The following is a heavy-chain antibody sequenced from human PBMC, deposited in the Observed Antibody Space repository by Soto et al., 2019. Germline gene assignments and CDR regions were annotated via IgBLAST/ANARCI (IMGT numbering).Heavy chain of an antibody. CDR3: AKSLVEAVPGTYPD. CDR1: GFTFSSYW. D-gene: IGHD6-13*01. CDR2: INRDGSSA. V-gene: IGHV3-74*01. Sequence: TGGSLRLSCAASGFTFSSYWMHWVRQAPGKGLEWVSRINRDGSSANYAGSVKGRFTMSRDNAKNTLYLQLNSLRAEDTAVYFCAKSLVEAVPGTYPDWGQGTAVPVSS. J-gene: IGHJ4*02.